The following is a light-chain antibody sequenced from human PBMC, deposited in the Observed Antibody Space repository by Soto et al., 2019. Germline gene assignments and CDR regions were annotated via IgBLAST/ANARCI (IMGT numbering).Light chain of an antibody. CDR2: AAS. CDR3: QQTYSTLSIT. J-gene: IGKJ5*01. V-gene: IGKV1-39*01. CDR1: ESIARH. Sequence: DIQMTQSPSSLSASVGDRVTITCRASESIARHLNWYQQKPGKAPTLLIYAASSWQNGVPSRFRGGGSGTDFTLTISNLQPEDFATYYCQQTYSTLSITFGQGTRLEIK.